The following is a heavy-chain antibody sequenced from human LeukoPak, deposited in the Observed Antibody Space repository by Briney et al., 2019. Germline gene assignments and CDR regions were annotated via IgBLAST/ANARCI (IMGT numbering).Heavy chain of an antibody. CDR3: ARGRSGYGGNSGIASCDY. Sequence: SESLSLTCAVSGYSISSGYYWGWIRQPPGEGLEWIGSIYRTGETHYNPSLKSRLTMSVDTSKNQFSLKLNSLTAADTAVYYCARGRSGYGGNSGIASCDYWGQGTLVTVSS. D-gene: IGHD4-23*01. J-gene: IGHJ4*02. CDR2: IYRTGET. V-gene: IGHV4-38-2*01. CDR1: GYSISSGYY.